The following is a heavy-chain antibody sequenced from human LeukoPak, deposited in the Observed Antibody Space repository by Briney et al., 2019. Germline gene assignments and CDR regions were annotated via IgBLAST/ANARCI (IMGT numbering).Heavy chain of an antibody. CDR1: GFTFSSYG. CDR2: IKQDGSEK. J-gene: IGHJ3*02. CDR3: AKIFDYYDSSGYQDAFDI. Sequence: GGTLRLSCAASGFTFSSYGMSWVRQAPGKGLEWVANIKQDGSEKYYVDSVKGRFTISRDNAKNSLYLQMNSLRAEDTAVYYCAKIFDYYDSSGYQDAFDIWGQGTMVTVSS. D-gene: IGHD3-22*01. V-gene: IGHV3-7*01.